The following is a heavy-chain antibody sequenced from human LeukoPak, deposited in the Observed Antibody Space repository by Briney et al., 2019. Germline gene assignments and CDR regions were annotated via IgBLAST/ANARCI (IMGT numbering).Heavy chain of an antibody. CDR1: GGSFSGYY. V-gene: IGHV4-34*01. Sequence: SETLSLTCAVYGGSFSGYYWSWIRQPPGKGLEWIGEINHSGSTNYNPSLKSRVTISVDTSKNQFSLKLSSVTAADTAVYYCATLPHVAVAETFDYWGQGTLVTVPS. D-gene: IGHD6-19*01. CDR2: INHSGST. J-gene: IGHJ4*02. CDR3: ATLPHVAVAETFDY.